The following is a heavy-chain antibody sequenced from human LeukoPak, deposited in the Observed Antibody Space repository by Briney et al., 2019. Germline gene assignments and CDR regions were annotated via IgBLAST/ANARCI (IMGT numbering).Heavy chain of an antibody. Sequence: GSLILSCAASGFTFSHAWMTWARQAPVKGLEWVSAISGDGTRTYYADSVKGRFTISRDNSKNTLYLEMSSLRVEDTAIYYCAKWPEGAMDYFDYWGQGTLVTVSS. D-gene: IGHD3-16*01. V-gene: IGHV3-23*01. J-gene: IGHJ4*02. CDR3: AKWPEGAMDYFDY. CDR1: GFTFSHAW. CDR2: ISGDGTRT.